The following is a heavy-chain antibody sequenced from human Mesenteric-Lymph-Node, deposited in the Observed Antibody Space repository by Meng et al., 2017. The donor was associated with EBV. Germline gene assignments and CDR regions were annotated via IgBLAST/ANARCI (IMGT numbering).Heavy chain of an antibody. V-gene: IGHV4-30-2*06. CDR2: VHHSGLT. J-gene: IGHJ4*02. Sequence: QPQPPESGPGLVKPSQTLSLTCTVSGGSVNSGGYSWSWIRQSPAKGLEWIGYVHHSGLTYYNPSLETRVIISLERSKNQFSLKLTSVTAADTAVYYCAGGDYVNQFNYWGQGTLVTVSS. CDR1: GGSVNSGGYS. D-gene: IGHD4-17*01. CDR3: AGGDYVNQFNY.